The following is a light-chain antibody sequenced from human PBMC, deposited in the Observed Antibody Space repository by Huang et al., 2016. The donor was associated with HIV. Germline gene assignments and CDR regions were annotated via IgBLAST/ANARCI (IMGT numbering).Light chain of an antibody. Sequence: QLTQSPSSLSMSVGDRVIITCQASQDIANSLAWYQHKPGRAPKLLISAASTLQSGVPSRFSGGSAGTYFTLIITSLQPDDFASYYCQQLHSYPITFGQGTRL. J-gene: IGKJ5*01. CDR1: QDIANS. V-gene: IGKV1-9*01. CDR2: AAS. CDR3: QQLHSYPIT.